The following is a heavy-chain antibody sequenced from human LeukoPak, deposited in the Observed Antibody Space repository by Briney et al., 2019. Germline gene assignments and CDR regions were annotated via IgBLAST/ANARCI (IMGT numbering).Heavy chain of an antibody. CDR3: ARGLSGYASSLGY. CDR2: INSDGSST. D-gene: IGHD6-6*01. V-gene: IGHV3-74*01. CDR1: GFTFSSYW. J-gene: IGHJ4*02. Sequence: GGSPRLSCAASGFTFSSYWMHWVRQAPGKGLVWVSRINSDGSSTSYADSVRGRFSTSRDNAKHTLYLQMNSLRAEDTAVYYCARGLSGYASSLGYWGQGTLVTVSA.